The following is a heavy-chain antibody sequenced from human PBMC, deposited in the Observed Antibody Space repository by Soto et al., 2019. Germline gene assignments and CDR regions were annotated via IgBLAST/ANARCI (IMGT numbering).Heavy chain of an antibody. D-gene: IGHD3-10*01. V-gene: IGHV4-31*03. CDR1: GGSISGVGYY. CDR2: IYYSGST. Sequence: SETLSLTCTVSGGSISGVGYYWSWIRQHPGKGLEWIGYIYYSGSTYYNPSLKSRVTISVDTSKKQFSLQLSSVTAAYTAVYYCARYLFRGGTTRNFYRCIDVWGQGTLVTVSS. CDR3: ARYLFRGGTTRNFYRCIDV. J-gene: IGHJ5*02.